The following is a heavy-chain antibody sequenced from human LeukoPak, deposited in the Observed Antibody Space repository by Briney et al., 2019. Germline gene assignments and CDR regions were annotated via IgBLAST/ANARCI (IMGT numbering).Heavy chain of an antibody. J-gene: IGHJ4*02. D-gene: IGHD4-11*01. CDR2: INANSGGT. CDR1: GYTFTGYY. V-gene: IGHV1-2*02. CDR3: AREYSDWAFDY. Sequence: ASVKVSCKASGYTFTGYYIHWVRQAPGQGLEWMGWINANSGGTKCAQKFQGRVTMTRDTSISTAFMELTRLESDDTAVYYCAREYSDWAFDYWGQETLVSVSS.